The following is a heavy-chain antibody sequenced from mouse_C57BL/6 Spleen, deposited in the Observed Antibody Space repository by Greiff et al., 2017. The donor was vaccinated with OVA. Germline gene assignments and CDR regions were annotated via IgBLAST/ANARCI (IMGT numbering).Heavy chain of an antibody. Sequence: VQLQQSGGELVKPGASLKLSCTASGFTFSSYCMSWVRQTPDQRLEWIATINPGGSYTYYNDKLKGQSTITIDKSKNTLYLQMSSLTSEDSAMYYCARRSYDVYALDYWGQGTSVTVSS. D-gene: IGHD2-3*01. CDR2: INPGGSYT. CDR3: ARRSYDVYALDY. V-gene: IGHV5-6*01. CDR1: GFTFSSYC. J-gene: IGHJ4*01.